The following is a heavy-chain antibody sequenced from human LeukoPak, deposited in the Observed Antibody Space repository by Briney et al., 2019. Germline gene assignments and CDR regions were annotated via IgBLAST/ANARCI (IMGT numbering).Heavy chain of an antibody. CDR3: ASPPSIAAAGGDY. J-gene: IGHJ4*02. Sequence: SETLSLTCTVSGGSISSSSYYWGWIRQPPGKGLEWIGSIYYSGSTYYNPSLKRRATISVDTSKNQFSLKLSSVTAADTAVYYCASPPSIAAAGGDYWGQGTLVTVSS. D-gene: IGHD6-13*01. CDR2: IYYSGST. V-gene: IGHV4-39*01. CDR1: GGSISSSSYY.